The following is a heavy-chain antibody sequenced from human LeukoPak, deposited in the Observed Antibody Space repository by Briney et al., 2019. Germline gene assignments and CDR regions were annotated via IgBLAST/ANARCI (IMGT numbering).Heavy chain of an antibody. V-gene: IGHV3-30*01. J-gene: IGHJ4*02. Sequence: GRSLRLSCAASGFTFSSYAMHWVRQAPGKGLEWVAVISYDGSNKYYADSVKGRFTISRDNSKNTLYLQMNSLRAEDTAVYYCASGWLQLTIDYWGQGTLVTASS. CDR2: ISYDGSNK. CDR1: GFTFSSYA. D-gene: IGHD5-24*01. CDR3: ASGWLQLTIDY.